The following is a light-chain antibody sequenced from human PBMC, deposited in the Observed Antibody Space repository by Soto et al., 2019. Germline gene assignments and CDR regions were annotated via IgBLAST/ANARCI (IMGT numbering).Light chain of an antibody. J-gene: IGKJ5*01. CDR3: QQYGTPRSVT. Sequence: EIFVTPFPGTLSLSLWEEATLSWRACQSVDSNYLAWYQQKAGQTPRLIIYGATGRADGIPHRFSGSGFGTDFTLTISKVEPEDFAVYYCQQYGTPRSVTFGQGTRLEIK. CDR1: QSVDSNY. CDR2: GAT. V-gene: IGKV3-20*01.